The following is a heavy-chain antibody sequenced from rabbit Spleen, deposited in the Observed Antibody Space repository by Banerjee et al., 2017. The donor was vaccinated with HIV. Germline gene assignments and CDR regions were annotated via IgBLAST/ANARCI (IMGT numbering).Heavy chain of an antibody. CDR2: IYGGSSGST. CDR3: TRDNAGYDYFNL. J-gene: IGHJ4*01. CDR1: GLDFSSSYY. Sequence: QSLEESGGDLVKPGASLTLTCKASGLDFSSSYYMCWVRQAPGKGLEWIACIYGGSSGSTYYASWAKGRFTISKASSTTVTLQMTSLTAADTATYFCTRDNAGYDYFNLWGPGTLVTVS. D-gene: IGHD4-2*01. V-gene: IGHV1S40*01.